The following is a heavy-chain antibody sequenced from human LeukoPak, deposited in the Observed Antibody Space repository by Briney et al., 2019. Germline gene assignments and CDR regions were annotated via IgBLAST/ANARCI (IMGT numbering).Heavy chain of an antibody. CDR1: GYTLTTYD. D-gene: IGHD6-19*01. CDR3: ARDRAQYSSGLYDP. Sequence: ASVKVSCKASGYTLTTYDINWVRQATGQGLEWMGWMNPNTGKTGYAQKFQGRITFTTSTSISTVYMELSSLRADDTAVYYCARDRAQYSSGLYDPWGQGTLVTVSS. J-gene: IGHJ5*02. V-gene: IGHV1-8*03. CDR2: MNPNTGKT.